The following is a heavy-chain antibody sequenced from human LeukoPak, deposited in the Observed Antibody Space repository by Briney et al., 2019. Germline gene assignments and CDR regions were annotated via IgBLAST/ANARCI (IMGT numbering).Heavy chain of an antibody. Sequence: SETLSLTCTVSGGSISSYYWSWIRQPPGKGLEWIGYISYSGSTNYNPSLKGRVTISLDTSKNQFSLKLSSVTAADTAVYYCAGHHPRNTVDFWGQGTLVTVSS. CDR2: ISYSGST. V-gene: IGHV4-59*08. D-gene: IGHD2/OR15-2a*01. CDR1: GGSISSYY. CDR3: AGHHPRNTVDF. J-gene: IGHJ4*02.